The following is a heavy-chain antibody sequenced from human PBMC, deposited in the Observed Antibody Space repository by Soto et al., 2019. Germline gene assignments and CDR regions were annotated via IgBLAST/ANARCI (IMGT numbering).Heavy chain of an antibody. D-gene: IGHD3-16*01. CDR3: ATLIAYSSRYGMDV. Sequence: QEHLVQSGGGVVHPGTSLRLSCTASGFTFSDYAVHWVRQAPGKGLEWVAVISYDGSDKKYADSVKGRFTISRDNSNNILYVQMTNVKPEDSGIYYCATLIAYSSRYGMDVLGQGTTVTVAS. V-gene: IGHV3-30*01. CDR1: GFTFSDYA. CDR2: ISYDGSDK. J-gene: IGHJ6*02.